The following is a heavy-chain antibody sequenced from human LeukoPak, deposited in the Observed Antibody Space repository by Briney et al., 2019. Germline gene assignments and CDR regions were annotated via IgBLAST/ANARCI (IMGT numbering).Heavy chain of an antibody. J-gene: IGHJ4*02. CDR2: IKEDGSEK. CDR3: VNELRKKSFDY. D-gene: IGHD1-7*01. CDR1: GITFSNSW. Sequence: PGGSLRLSCAASGITFSNSWMCWVRQAPGKGLEWVANIKEDGSEKYYVNSVKGRFTISRDNAKNSLYLQMNSLRAKDTAVYYCVNELRKKSFDYWGQGTLVTVSS. V-gene: IGHV3-7*01.